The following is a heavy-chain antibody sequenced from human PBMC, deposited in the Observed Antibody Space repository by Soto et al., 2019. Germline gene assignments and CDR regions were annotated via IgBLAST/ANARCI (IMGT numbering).Heavy chain of an antibody. CDR3: AKDHRITTAGSEIDY. D-gene: IGHD6-13*01. J-gene: IGHJ4*02. CDR2: ISGSGGST. CDR1: GFTFSSYA. V-gene: IGHV3-23*01. Sequence: EVQLLESGGGLVQPGGSLRLSCAASGFTFSSYAMTWVRQAPGRGLEWVSVISGSGGSTYYADSVKGRFTISRDNSKNTLYLQMNRLRAEDTAVYYCAKDHRITTAGSEIDYWGQGTLGTFAS.